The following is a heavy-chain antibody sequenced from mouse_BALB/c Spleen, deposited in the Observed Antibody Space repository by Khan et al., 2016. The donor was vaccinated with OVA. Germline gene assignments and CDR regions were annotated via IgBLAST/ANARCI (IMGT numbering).Heavy chain of an antibody. V-gene: IGHV2-6-5*01. CDR2: IWVSGSK. CDR1: GFSLTDYA. CDR3: ARDPPYYSMDY. J-gene: IGHJ4*01. Sequence: VQLVESGPGLVAPSQSLSITCTVSGFSLTDYAVSWIRQPPGKGLEWLGVIWVSGSKYYNSVLKPRLSISKDNSKSQVFLKMNSLQTDDTAMYFCARDPPYYSMDYWGQGTSVTVS.